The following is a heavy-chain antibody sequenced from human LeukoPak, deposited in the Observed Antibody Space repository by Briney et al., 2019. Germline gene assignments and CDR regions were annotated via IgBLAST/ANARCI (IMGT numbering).Heavy chain of an antibody. D-gene: IGHD1-26*01. CDR1: GFTFSSYA. V-gene: IGHV3-23*01. CDR2: ISGSGGST. CDR3: ARDPVVGATTSGY. J-gene: IGHJ4*02. Sequence: HPGGSLRLSCAASGFTFSSYAMSWVRQAPGKGLEWVSAISGSGGSTYYADSVKGRFTISRDNSKNTLYLQMNSLRAEDTAVYYCARDPVVGATTSGYWGQGTLVTVSS.